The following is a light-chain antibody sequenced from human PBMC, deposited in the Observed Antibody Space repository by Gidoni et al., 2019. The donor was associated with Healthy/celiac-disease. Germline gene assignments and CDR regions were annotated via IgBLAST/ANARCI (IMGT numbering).Light chain of an antibody. CDR3: MQALQTPFT. Sequence: DIVMNQSPLSLPVTPGEPASISCRSSQSLLHSNGYNYLDWYLQKPGQSPQLLIFLGSNRASGVPDRFSGSGSGTDFTLKISRVEAEDVGVYYCMQALQTPFTFGSGTKVDIK. J-gene: IGKJ3*01. CDR2: LGS. V-gene: IGKV2-28*01. CDR1: QSLLHSNGYNY.